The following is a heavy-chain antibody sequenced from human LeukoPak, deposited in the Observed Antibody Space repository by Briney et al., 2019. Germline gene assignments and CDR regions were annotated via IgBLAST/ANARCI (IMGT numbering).Heavy chain of an antibody. CDR1: GFTFNRYW. J-gene: IGHJ4*02. CDR3: ASNVAVADDGPYYFDN. V-gene: IGHV3-74*01. D-gene: IGHD6-19*01. CDR2: ISRDGTST. Sequence: PGGSLRLSCVASGFTFNRYWMHWVRQAPGKGLVWVSRISRDGTSTSSADSVRGRFTISRDNAKSTLYLQMNSLRVDDTAVYCCASNVAVADDGPYYFDNWGQGTLVTVSS.